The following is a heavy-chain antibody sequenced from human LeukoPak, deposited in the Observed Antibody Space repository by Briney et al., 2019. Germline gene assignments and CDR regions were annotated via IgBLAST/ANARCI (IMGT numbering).Heavy chain of an antibody. CDR1: GFTFSTNA. V-gene: IGHV3-23*01. J-gene: IGHJ4*02. Sequence: PGGSLRLSCLTSGFTFSTNAMSWVRQAPGKGLEWISGISGSGASTYYADSVKGRFTISRDSSKNTLYLQISSLRAEDTAVYYCAKGVARYYDSSATYYFDSWGQGTLVAVSS. D-gene: IGHD3-22*01. CDR2: ISGSGAST. CDR3: AKGVARYYDSSATYYFDS.